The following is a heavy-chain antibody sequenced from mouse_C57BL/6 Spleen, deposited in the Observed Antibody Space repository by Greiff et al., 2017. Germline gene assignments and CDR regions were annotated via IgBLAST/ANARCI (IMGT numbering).Heavy chain of an antibody. J-gene: IGHJ2*01. D-gene: IGHD2-5*01. CDR2: IWSGGST. Sequence: VKLVESGPGLVQPSQSLSITCTVSGFSLTSYGVHWVRQSPGKGLEWLGVIWSGGSTDYNAAFISRLSLSKDNSKSQVFFKMNSLQADDTAIYYCARSLYYSNYGYFDYWGQGTTLTVSS. CDR1: GFSLTSYG. V-gene: IGHV2-2*01. CDR3: ARSLYYSNYGYFDY.